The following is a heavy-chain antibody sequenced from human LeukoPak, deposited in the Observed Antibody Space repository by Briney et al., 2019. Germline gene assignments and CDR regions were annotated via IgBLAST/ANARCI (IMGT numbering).Heavy chain of an antibody. J-gene: IGHJ3*02. D-gene: IGHD1-26*01. Sequence: PSETLSLTCGVSGGSISSSNWWSWVRQPPGKGLEWIGEIYHSGSTNYNPSLKSRVTILVEKSKNQFSLKLTSVTAADTAVYYCAREERWELRSAFDIWGQGTMVTVSS. V-gene: IGHV4-4*02. CDR1: GGSISSSNW. CDR2: IYHSGST. CDR3: AREERWELRSAFDI.